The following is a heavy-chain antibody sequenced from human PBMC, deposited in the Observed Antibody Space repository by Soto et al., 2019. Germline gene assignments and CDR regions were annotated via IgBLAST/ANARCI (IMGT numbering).Heavy chain of an antibody. J-gene: IGHJ4*02. D-gene: IGHD2-15*01. V-gene: IGHV5-51*01. Sequence: PGESLKISCKGSGYSFTSYWIGWVRKMPGKGLEWMGIIYPGDSDTRYSPSFQGQVTISADKSISTAYLQWSSLKASDTAMYYCARRSIRMVAADYIDYWGQGTLVTVSS. CDR3: ARRSIRMVAADYIDY. CDR1: GYSFTSYW. CDR2: IYPGDSDT.